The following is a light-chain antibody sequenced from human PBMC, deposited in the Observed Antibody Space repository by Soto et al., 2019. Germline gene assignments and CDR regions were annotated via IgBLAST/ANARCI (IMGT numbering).Light chain of an antibody. CDR3: RSYPDSSNYV. CDR1: SSDLAIYNY. CDR2: QVT. J-gene: IGLJ1*01. V-gene: IGLV2-14*01. Sequence: QSVLTQPASVSGSPGQSITISCTGTSSDLAIYNYVSWYQQQPGKAPKLMIYQVTNRPSGVSNSFSGSRSGNTASLTISGLQAEDEADYYCRSYPDSSNYVLRNATTVTVL.